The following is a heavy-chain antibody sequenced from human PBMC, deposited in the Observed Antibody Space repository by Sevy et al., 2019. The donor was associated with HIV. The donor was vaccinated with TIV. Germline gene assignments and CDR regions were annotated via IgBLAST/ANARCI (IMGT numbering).Heavy chain of an antibody. CDR3: ARDSYDILTGYYDPAHYYYYMDV. J-gene: IGHJ6*03. V-gene: IGHV3-48*03. CDR1: GFTFRNYE. CDR2: ISGSGSSI. Sequence: GGSLRLSCAASGFTFRNYEMNWVRQAPGKGLEWVSYISGSGSSISYAESVKGRFTISRDNAKNSLDLQMNSLRAEDTAVYYCARDSYDILTGYYDPAHYYYYMDVWGKGTTVTVSS. D-gene: IGHD3-9*01.